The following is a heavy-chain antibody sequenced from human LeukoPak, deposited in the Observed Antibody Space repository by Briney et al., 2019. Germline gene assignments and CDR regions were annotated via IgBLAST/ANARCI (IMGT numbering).Heavy chain of an antibody. CDR2: IYHSGST. J-gene: IGHJ4*02. CDR1: GYSISSGYY. Sequence: SETLSLTCTVSGYSISSGYYWGWIRQPPGKGLEWIGSIYHSGSTYYNPSLKSRVTISVDRSKNQFSLKLSSVTAADTAVYYCARTRPLTIFGVVIPHYFDYWGQGTLVTVSS. D-gene: IGHD3-3*01. CDR3: ARTRPLTIFGVVIPHYFDY. V-gene: IGHV4-38-2*02.